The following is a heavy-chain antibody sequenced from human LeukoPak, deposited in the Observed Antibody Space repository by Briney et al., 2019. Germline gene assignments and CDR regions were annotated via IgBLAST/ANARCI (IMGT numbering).Heavy chain of an antibody. V-gene: IGHV3-33*01. CDR1: GITLRSYG. J-gene: IGHJ3*02. CDR3: ATMTTVTAFDI. Sequence: GGSLRLSCAAFGITLRSYGMHWVRQAPGKGLEWVALIWYDGSKTYYTDSVKGRFTISRDNSKNTLFLQVNSLRAEDTAVYYCATMTTVTAFDIWGQGTVVTVSS. CDR2: IWYDGSKT. D-gene: IGHD4-17*01.